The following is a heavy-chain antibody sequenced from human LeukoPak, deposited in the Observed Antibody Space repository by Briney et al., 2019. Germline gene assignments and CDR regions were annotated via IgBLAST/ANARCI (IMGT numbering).Heavy chain of an antibody. J-gene: IGHJ5*02. CDR3: ALTTNKPSWFDP. Sequence: GASVKVSCKAFGGTFSSYAISWVRQAPGQGLEWMGRIIPIFGIANYAQKFQGRVTITADKSTSTAYMELSSLKASDTAMYYCALTTNKPSWFDPWGQGTLVTVSS. CDR1: GGTFSSYA. V-gene: IGHV1-69*04. CDR2: IIPIFGIA. D-gene: IGHD1-14*01.